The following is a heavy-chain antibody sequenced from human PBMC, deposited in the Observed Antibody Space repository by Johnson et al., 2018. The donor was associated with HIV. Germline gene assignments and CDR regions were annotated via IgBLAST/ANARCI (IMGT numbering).Heavy chain of an antibody. CDR1: GFTFSSYG. V-gene: IGHV3-30*02. D-gene: IGHD2-2*02. CDR3: AKDRRDIPSPFDS. J-gene: IGHJ3*02. Sequence: QVQLVESGGGVVQPGGSLRLSCAASGFTFSSYGMHWVRQAPGKGLEWVAFIRYDGSNKYYADSVKGRFTISRDDSKNTLYLQMNSLRAEDTAVYYSAKDRRDIPSPFDSWGQGTMVTVSS. CDR2: IRYDGSNK.